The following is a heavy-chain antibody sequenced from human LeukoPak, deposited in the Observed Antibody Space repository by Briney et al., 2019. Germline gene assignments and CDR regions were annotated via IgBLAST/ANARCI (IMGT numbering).Heavy chain of an antibody. J-gene: IGHJ4*02. CDR2: IYSSGSP. Sequence: SETLSLTCTVSGASISRYYWGWIRQPPGKGLEWIGYIYSSGSPDYNPSLKSRVTISTDTSKNQFSLRLTSVTAADTAVYYCVREGTTHEGVDSRGQGILVTVSS. CDR1: GASISRYY. V-gene: IGHV4-59*01. CDR3: VREGTTHEGVDS. D-gene: IGHD1-14*01.